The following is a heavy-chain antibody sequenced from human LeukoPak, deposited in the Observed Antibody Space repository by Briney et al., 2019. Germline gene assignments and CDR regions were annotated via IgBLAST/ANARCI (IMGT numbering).Heavy chain of an antibody. CDR3: ARLVVEGGHQLFPEGE. CDR2: ISAYNGNT. Sequence: ASVKVSCKASGYTFTSYGISCVRQAPGQGLEWMGWISAYNGNTNYAQKLQGRVTMTKDTSTSTAYMELSSLRSEDTAVYYCARLVVEGGHQLFPEGEWGQGTLVTVSS. J-gene: IGHJ4*02. CDR1: GYTFTSYG. V-gene: IGHV1-18*01. D-gene: IGHD2-2*01.